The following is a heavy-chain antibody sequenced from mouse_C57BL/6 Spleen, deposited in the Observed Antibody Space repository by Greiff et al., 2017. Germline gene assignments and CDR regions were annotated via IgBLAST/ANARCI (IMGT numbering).Heavy chain of an antibody. CDR2: INPSNGGT. Sequence: QVQLQQPGTELVKPGASVKLSCKASGYTFTSYWMHWVKQRPGQGLEWIGNINPSNGGTNYNEKFKSKATLTVDKYSSTAYMQLSSLTSEDAAVYYCARLTTVVATRYFDVWGTGTTVTVSS. J-gene: IGHJ1*03. D-gene: IGHD1-1*01. V-gene: IGHV1-53*01. CDR3: ARLTTVVATRYFDV. CDR1: GYTFTSYW.